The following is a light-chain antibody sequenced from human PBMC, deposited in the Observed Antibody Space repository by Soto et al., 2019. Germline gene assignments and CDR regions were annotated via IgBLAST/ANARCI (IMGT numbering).Light chain of an antibody. CDR1: QRIGSW. CDR2: KAS. Sequence: DIQMTQSPSTLSASVGDRVTITCRASQRIGSWLAWYQQKPGRAPKVLIYKASNLKSGVPSRFSGSGSGTDFSLTISSLQPDDFATYHCQQYESYPWTFGQGTKVEIK. CDR3: QQYESYPWT. V-gene: IGKV1-5*03. J-gene: IGKJ1*01.